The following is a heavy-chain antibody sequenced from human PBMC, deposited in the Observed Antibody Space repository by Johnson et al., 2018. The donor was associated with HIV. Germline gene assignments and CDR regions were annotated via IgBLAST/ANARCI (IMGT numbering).Heavy chain of an antibody. CDR2: IKLDGSDK. Sequence: VQLVESGVCLVQPGGSLTLSCVASGFTFSSFWMTWVRQAPGKGLEWVANIKLDGSDKYYVDSVKGRFTISRDNSKNTLYLQMNSLRAEDTAVYYCARGARRITMIVVVNKAFDIWGQGTMVTVSS. D-gene: IGHD3-22*01. J-gene: IGHJ3*02. CDR3: ARGARRITMIVVVNKAFDI. V-gene: IGHV3-7*01. CDR1: GFTFSSFW.